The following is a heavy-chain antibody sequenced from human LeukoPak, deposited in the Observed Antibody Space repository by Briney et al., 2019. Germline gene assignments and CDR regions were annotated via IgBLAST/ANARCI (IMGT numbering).Heavy chain of an antibody. J-gene: IGHJ5*02. V-gene: IGHV4-38-2*02. Sequence: SETLSLTCVVSGYSISSGYYWGWIRQPPGKGLEWIGTIYHSGGTYYNPSLKSRVTISVDTSKNQFSLKLGSVTAADTAVYYCARERLDFWSGYYIRWFDPWGQGTLVTVSS. CDR3: ARERLDFWSGYYIRWFDP. CDR2: IYHSGGT. CDR1: GYSISSGYY. D-gene: IGHD3-3*01.